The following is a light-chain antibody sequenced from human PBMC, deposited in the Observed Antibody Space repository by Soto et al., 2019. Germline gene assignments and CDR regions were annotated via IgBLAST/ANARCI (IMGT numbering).Light chain of an antibody. V-gene: IGLV2-23*01. CDR1: SSDVGSYNL. CDR3: CSYASSSTLVL. Sequence: QSALTQPASVSGSPGQSITISCTGTSSDVGSYNLVSWYQHHPGKAPKLMIYEGSKRPSGVSNRFSGSKSGNTASLTISGLQAEDEADYYCCSYASSSTLVLFGGGTKLTVL. J-gene: IGLJ2*01. CDR2: EGS.